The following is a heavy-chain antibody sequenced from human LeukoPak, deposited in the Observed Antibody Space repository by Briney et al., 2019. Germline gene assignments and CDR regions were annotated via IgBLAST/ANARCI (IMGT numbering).Heavy chain of an antibody. D-gene: IGHD5-12*01. Sequence: GGSLRLSCAASGLTFRSYGMHGVRQAPGKGREWVAFIRYDGRNKNYADSVKGRFTISRDNSKNTLYLQMNSLRAEDTAVYYCARERGGYVCDGWGKGTLVTVSS. CDR1: GLTFRSYG. CDR3: ARERGGYVCDG. V-gene: IGHV3-30*02. J-gene: IGHJ4*02. CDR2: IRYDGRNK.